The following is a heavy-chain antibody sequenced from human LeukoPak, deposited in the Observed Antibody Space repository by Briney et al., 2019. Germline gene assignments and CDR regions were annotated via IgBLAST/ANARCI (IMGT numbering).Heavy chain of an antibody. D-gene: IGHD3-10*01. CDR2: INGGATST. CDR3: ARGSSGSGSYSFDY. CDR1: GFSFRSYA. V-gene: IGHV3-23*01. Sequence: PGGSLRLSCAASGFSFRSYAMSWVRQAPGKGLEWVSGINGGATSTVYADSVKGRFTISRDNAKNSLYLQMNSLRDEDTAVYYCARGSSGSGSYSFDYWGQGTLVTVSS. J-gene: IGHJ4*02.